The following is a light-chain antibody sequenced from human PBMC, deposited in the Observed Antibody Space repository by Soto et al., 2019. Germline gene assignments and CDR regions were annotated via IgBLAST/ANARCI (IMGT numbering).Light chain of an antibody. Sequence: DIQMTQSPSTLSASVGDRVTITCRASQSISTWLAWYQQKPGKAPKLLIYDASNLEIRVPSRFSGSGSGTEFTLTISSLQPDDFATYYCQQYNSYLWTFGQGTKVDIK. CDR3: QQYNSYLWT. J-gene: IGKJ1*01. CDR1: QSISTW. V-gene: IGKV1-5*01. CDR2: DAS.